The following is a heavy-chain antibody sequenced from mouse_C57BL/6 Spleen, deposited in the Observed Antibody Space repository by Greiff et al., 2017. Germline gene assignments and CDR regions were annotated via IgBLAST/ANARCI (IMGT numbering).Heavy chain of an antibody. J-gene: IGHJ1*03. CDR3: ARGAFTTVVRYFDV. V-gene: IGHV1-66*01. Sequence: QVQLKESGPELVKPGASVKISCKASGYSFTSYYIHWVKQRPGQGLEWIGWIYPGSGNTKYNEKFKGKATLTADTSSSTAYMQLSSLTSEDSAVYYCARGAFTTVVRYFDVWGTGTTVTVSS. D-gene: IGHD1-1*01. CDR1: GYSFTSYY. CDR2: IYPGSGNT.